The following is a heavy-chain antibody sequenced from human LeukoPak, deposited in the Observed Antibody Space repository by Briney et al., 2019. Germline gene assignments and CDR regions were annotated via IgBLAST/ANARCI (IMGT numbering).Heavy chain of an antibody. CDR1: GFTFDDYG. Sequence: GGSLRLSCAASGFTFDDYGMSRVRQAPGKGLEWVSGINWNGGSTGYADSVKGRFTVSRDNAKNSLYLQMNSLRAEDTALYYCARISSWLPLDYWGQGTLVTVSS. V-gene: IGHV3-20*04. D-gene: IGHD6-13*01. J-gene: IGHJ4*02. CDR2: INWNGGST. CDR3: ARISSWLPLDY.